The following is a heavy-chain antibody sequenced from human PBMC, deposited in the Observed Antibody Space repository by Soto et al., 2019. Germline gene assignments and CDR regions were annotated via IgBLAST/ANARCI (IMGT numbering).Heavy chain of an antibody. V-gene: IGHV1-3*01. CDR1: GFAFTSYA. J-gene: IGHJ6*02. CDR2: INAGNGNT. CDR3: AGDLRRGGAGYGMDI. D-gene: IGHD6-19*01. Sequence: QVQLVQSGAEVKKPGASVKISCKASGFAFTSYAIHWVRQAPGQRLEWMGWINAGNGNTKYSHKLQGSVTITRDTSASTAYMELSGLRSEDTAVYYCAGDLRRGGAGYGMDIWGQGTTVTVSS.